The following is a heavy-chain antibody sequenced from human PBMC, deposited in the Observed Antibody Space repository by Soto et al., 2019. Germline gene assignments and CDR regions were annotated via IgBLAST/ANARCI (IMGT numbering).Heavy chain of an antibody. CDR1: GYTFTNYG. CDR3: ARGVGSGSYYNQYNWFDP. J-gene: IGHJ5*02. Sequence: QVQLVQSGGEVKKPGASVKVSCKASGYTFTNYGNSWVRQAPGQGLEWMGWINVYNGNTKYAQKVQGRVTMTTDTSTSTAYMELRSLRSDDTAVYYCARGVGSGSYYNQYNWFDPWGQGTLVTVSS. CDR2: INVYNGNT. V-gene: IGHV1-18*01. D-gene: IGHD3-10*01.